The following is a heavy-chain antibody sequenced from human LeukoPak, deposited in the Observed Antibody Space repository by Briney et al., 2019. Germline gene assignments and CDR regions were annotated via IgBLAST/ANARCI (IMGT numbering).Heavy chain of an antibody. Sequence: GASLRLSCAGAGFIFTDVWMSWVRQAPGKGLEWVGRIKSKSDGGRIDYAAPVKGRITVSRDDSRKTLSLELNNLKTEDTGVYYCTTDLDYWGQGTLVTVSS. CDR3: TTDLDY. CDR2: IKSKSDGGRI. CDR1: GFIFTDVW. J-gene: IGHJ4*02. V-gene: IGHV3-15*01.